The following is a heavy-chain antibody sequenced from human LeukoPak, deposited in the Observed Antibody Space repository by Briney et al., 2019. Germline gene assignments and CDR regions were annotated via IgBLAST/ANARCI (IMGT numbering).Heavy chain of an antibody. V-gene: IGHV3-15*01. D-gene: IGHD3-10*01. CDR2: IKSKTDGGTT. CDR3: TTGRKLLWFGESQERYFDY. CDR1: GFTFSDYY. J-gene: IGHJ4*02. Sequence: PGGSLRLSCAASGFTFSDYYMSWIRQAPGKGLEWVGRIKSKTDGGTTDYAAPVKGRFTISRDDSKNTLYLQMNSLKTEDTAVYYCTTGRKLLWFGESQERYFDYWGQGTLVTVSS.